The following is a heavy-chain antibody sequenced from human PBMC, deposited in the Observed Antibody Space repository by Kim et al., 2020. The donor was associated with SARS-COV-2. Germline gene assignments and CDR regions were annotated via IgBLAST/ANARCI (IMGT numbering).Heavy chain of an antibody. Sequence: GGSLRLSCAASGFTFSSYAMHWVRQAPGKGLEWVAVISYDGSNKYYADSVKGRFTISRDNSKNTLYLQMNSLRAEDTAVYYCARAYYYDSSGYYYFDYWG. CDR2: ISYDGSNK. J-gene: IGHJ4*01. V-gene: IGHV3-30*04. D-gene: IGHD3-22*01. CDR3: ARAYYYDSSGYYYFDY. CDR1: GFTFSSYA.